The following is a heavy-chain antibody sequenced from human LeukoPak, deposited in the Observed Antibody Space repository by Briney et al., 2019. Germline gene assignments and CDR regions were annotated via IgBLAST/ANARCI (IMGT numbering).Heavy chain of an antibody. J-gene: IGHJ4*02. CDR2: ISGYNGNT. CDR3: ARDDLHGDLDFDY. CDR1: GYTFISYG. D-gene: IGHD4-17*01. Sequence: ASVKFSCKASGYTFISYGISWVRQAPGQGLEWMGWISGYNGNTNYAQKFQGRVTMTTDTSTSTAYMELRSLRADDTAVYYCARDDLHGDLDFDYWGQGTLVTVSS. V-gene: IGHV1-18*04.